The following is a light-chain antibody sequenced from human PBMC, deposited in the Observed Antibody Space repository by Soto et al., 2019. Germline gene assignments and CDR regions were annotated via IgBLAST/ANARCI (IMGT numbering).Light chain of an antibody. Sequence: QSVLTQPPSVSGAPGQRVTISCTGGSSNIGASYDVHWYRQLPGTAPKLLIYGNTNRPSGVPDRFSGSKSGTSASLAITGLQAEDEADYYCQSYDSSLSGVVFGSGTKLTVL. J-gene: IGLJ1*01. V-gene: IGLV1-40*01. CDR1: SSNIGASYD. CDR2: GNT. CDR3: QSYDSSLSGVV.